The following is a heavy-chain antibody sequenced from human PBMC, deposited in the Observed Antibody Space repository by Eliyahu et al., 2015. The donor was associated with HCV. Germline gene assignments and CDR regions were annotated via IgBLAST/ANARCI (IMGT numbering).Heavy chain of an antibody. D-gene: IGHD5-24*01. J-gene: IGHJ6*02. V-gene: IGHV4-34*01. CDR2: INHSGST. Sequence: QVQLQQWGAGLLKPSETLSLTCAVYGGSFSGYYWSWIRQPPGKGLEWIGEINHSGSTNYNPSLKSRVTISVDTSKNQFSLELSSVTAADTAVYYCAGRQWPHSNYYYGLDVWGQGTTVTVSS. CDR3: AGRQWPHSNYYYGLDV. CDR1: GGSFSGYY.